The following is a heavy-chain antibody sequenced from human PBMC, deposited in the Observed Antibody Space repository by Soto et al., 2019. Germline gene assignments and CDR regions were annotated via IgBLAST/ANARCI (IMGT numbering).Heavy chain of an antibody. CDR3: AGVDYGDYEELAV. CDR2: VYYSGNT. Sequence: QVHLQESGPGLVKPSETLSLTCTVSDGSISDYNWSWIRQPPGGGLEWIGNVYYSGNTNYNSSLKSRVTISIDTSNNQFSLRVTSVTAADTAVYYCAGVDYGDYEELAVWGQGTTVTVS. D-gene: IGHD4-17*01. V-gene: IGHV4-59*01. CDR1: DGSISDYN. J-gene: IGHJ6*02.